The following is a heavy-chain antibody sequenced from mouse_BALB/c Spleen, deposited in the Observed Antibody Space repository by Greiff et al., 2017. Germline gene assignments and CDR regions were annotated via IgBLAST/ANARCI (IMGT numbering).Heavy chain of an antibody. CDR3: ARGGGYGYDEGMDY. CDR2: IWAGGST. Sequence: VKLMESGPGLVAPSQSLSITCTVSGFSLTSYGVHWVRQPPGKGLEWLGVIWAGGSTNYNSALMSRLSISKDNSKSQVFLKMNSLQTDDTAMYYCARGGGYGYDEGMDYWGQGTSVTVSS. D-gene: IGHD2-2*01. J-gene: IGHJ4*01. V-gene: IGHV2-9*02. CDR1: GFSLTSYG.